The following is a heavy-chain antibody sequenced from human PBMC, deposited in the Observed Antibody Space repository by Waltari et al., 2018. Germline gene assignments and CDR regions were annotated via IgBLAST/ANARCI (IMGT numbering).Heavy chain of an antibody. CDR3: ARDQWFAFDI. CDR1: GFTLSSYW. Sequence: EVQLVASGGGLVQPGGSLGLSCAASGFTLSSYWMSWVRQAPGKGLEWVANIKKDGSEEYYVDSVRGRFTISRDNAKNSLYLQMNSLRPEDTAVYYCARDQWFAFDIWGQGTMVTVSS. D-gene: IGHD3-22*01. J-gene: IGHJ3*02. V-gene: IGHV3-7*01. CDR2: IKKDGSEE.